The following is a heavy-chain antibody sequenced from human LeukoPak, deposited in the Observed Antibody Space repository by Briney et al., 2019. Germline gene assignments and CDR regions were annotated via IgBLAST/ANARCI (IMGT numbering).Heavy chain of an antibody. CDR3: ARDPRRFGEMDY. CDR1: GYTFTDYF. V-gene: IGHV1-2*02. Sequence: ASVKVSCKASGYTFTDYFMHWVRQAPGQGLERMGGINPKSGGTNYAQTFQGRVTMSRDTSISTAYMELSRRRFDDTAIYYCARDPRRFGEMDYWGQGTLVTVSS. J-gene: IGHJ4*02. D-gene: IGHD3-10*01. CDR2: INPKSGGT.